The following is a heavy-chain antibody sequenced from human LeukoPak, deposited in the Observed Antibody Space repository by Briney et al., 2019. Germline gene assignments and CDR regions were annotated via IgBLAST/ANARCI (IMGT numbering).Heavy chain of an antibody. D-gene: IGHD2-2*01. J-gene: IGHJ4*02. Sequence: GGSLRLSCAASGFTFSSYGMHWVRQAPGKGLEWVAVMSYDGSNEFYADSVKGRFTISRDNSKNTLCLQMNSLRPDDTALYYCAKGGCSSSNCYANYWGQGTLVTVSS. CDR1: GFTFSSYG. V-gene: IGHV3-30*18. CDR3: AKGGCSSSNCYANY. CDR2: MSYDGSNE.